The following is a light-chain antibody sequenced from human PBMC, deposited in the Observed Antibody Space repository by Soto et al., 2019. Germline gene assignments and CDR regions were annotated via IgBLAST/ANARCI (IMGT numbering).Light chain of an antibody. CDR1: SGHSSYI. CDR2: LEGSGSY. CDR3: ETWDSNTXV. Sequence: QSVLTQSSSASASLGSSVKLTCTLSSGHSSYIIAWHQQQPGKAPRYLMKLEGSGSYNKGSGVPDRFSGSSSGADRYLTISNLQFEDEADYYCETWDSNTXVXXGXTKLXVL. V-gene: IGLV4-60*02. J-gene: IGLJ3*02.